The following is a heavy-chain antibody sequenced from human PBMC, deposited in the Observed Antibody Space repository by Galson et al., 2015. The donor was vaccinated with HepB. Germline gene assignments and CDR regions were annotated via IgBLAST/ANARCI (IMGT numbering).Heavy chain of an antibody. CDR2: ISAYNGNT. D-gene: IGHD3-10*01. V-gene: IGHV1-18*04. Sequence: SVKVSCKASGYTFTSHGISWVRQAPGQGLEWMGWISAYNGNTNYAQKLQGRVTMTTDTSTSTAYMELRSLRSDDTAVYYCARDVRVTMVRGVITTNYYYGMDVWGQGTTVTVSS. CDR1: GYTFTSHG. CDR3: ARDVRVTMVRGVITTNYYYGMDV. J-gene: IGHJ6*02.